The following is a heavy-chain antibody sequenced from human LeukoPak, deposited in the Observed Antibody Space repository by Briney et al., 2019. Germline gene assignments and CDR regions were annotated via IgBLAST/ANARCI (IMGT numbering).Heavy chain of an antibody. D-gene: IGHD3-22*01. V-gene: IGHV3-66*04. Sequence: GGSLRLSCAASGFTVSSNYMSWVRQAPGKGLEWVSVIYSGGTTYYADSVKGRFTISRDNSKNTLYLQMNSLRAEDTAVYYCAKLPRSYYYDSSGLYYMDVWGKGTTVTISS. CDR2: IYSGGTT. J-gene: IGHJ6*03. CDR3: AKLPRSYYYDSSGLYYMDV. CDR1: GFTVSSNY.